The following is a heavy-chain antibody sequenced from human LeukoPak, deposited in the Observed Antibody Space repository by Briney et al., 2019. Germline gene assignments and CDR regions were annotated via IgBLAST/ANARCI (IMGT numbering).Heavy chain of an antibody. D-gene: IGHD3-3*01. CDR1: GFTFSSYS. J-gene: IGHJ6*03. CDR3: ARDPTYDFWTPYYYYYMDV. V-gene: IGHV3-48*01. Sequence: PGGSLRLSCAASGFTFSSYSMNWVRQAPGKGLEWVSYISSSSSTIYYADSVKGRFTISRDNAKNSLYLQMNSLRAEDTAVYYCARDPTYDFWTPYYYYYMDVWGKGTTVTVSS. CDR2: ISSSSSTI.